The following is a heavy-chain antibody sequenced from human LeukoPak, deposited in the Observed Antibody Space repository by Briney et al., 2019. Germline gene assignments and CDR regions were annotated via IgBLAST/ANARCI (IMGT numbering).Heavy chain of an antibody. CDR2: IYYSRIT. CDR3: ARGVVIAPQTFDY. D-gene: IGHD2-21*01. V-gene: IGHV4-59*01. CDR1: GDSISGVY. J-gene: IGHJ4*02. Sequence: SETPSLTCTVSGDSISGVYWNWLRQPPGKGLEWMGYIYYSRITNYNPSLKSLVTISVDTSKNQFSLKLSAVTAADTAVYYCARGVVIAPQTFDYWGQGTLVTVSS.